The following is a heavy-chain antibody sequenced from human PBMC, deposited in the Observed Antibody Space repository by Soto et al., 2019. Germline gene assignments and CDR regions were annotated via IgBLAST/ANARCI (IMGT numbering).Heavy chain of an antibody. CDR1: GYTFTSYG. CDR2: ISAYNGNT. V-gene: IGHV1-18*01. D-gene: IGHD3-10*01. CDR3: ARVADYNVLLWFGELLRMSEVAPSFDY. J-gene: IGHJ4*02. Sequence: QVQLVQSGAEVKKPGASVKVSCKASGYTFTSYGISWVRQAPGQGLEWMGWISAYNGNTNYAQKLQGRVTMTTDTSTSTAYMELRSLRSDDTAVYYCARVADYNVLLWFGELLRMSEVAPSFDYWGQGTLVTVSS.